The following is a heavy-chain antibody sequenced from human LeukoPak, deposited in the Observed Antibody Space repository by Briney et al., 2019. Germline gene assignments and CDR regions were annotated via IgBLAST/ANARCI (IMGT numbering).Heavy chain of an antibody. CDR2: INPNSGGT. J-gene: IGHJ3*02. Sequence: ASVKVSCKASGYTFTGYYMHWVRQAPGQGLEWMGWINPNSGGTNYAQKFQGRVTMTRDTSISTAYMELSRLRSDDTAVYYCARTIVVDARNDAFDIWGQGTMVTVSS. CDR3: ARTIVVDARNDAFDI. V-gene: IGHV1-2*02. CDR1: GYTFTGYY. D-gene: IGHD3-22*01.